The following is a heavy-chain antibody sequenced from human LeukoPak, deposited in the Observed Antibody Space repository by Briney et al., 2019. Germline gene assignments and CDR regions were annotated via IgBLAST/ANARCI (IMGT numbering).Heavy chain of an antibody. CDR2: IFPSGGEI. CDR3: ATYRQVLLPFES. CDR1: GFTFSTFA. Sequence: PGGSLRLSCVASGFTFSTFAMIGVRQPPGKGLEWVSSIFPSGGEIHYADSVRGRFTISRDNSKSTLSLQMNRLRVEDTAIYYCATYRQVLLPFESWGQGTLVTVSS. D-gene: IGHD2-8*02. V-gene: IGHV3-23*01. J-gene: IGHJ4*02.